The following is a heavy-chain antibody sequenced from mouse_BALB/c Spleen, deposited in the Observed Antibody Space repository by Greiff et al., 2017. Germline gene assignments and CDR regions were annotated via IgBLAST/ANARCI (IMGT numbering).Heavy chain of an antibody. Sequence: EVQLQQSGAELVRPGASVTLSCKASGYTFTDYEMHWVKQTPVHGLEWIGWIDPENGDTEYAPKFQGKATMTADTSSNTAYLQLSSLTSEDTAVYYCKDGSSYLYAMDYWGQGTSVTVSS. CDR3: KDGSSYLYAMDY. CDR2: IDPENGDT. CDR1: GYTFTDYE. D-gene: IGHD1-1*01. J-gene: IGHJ4*01. V-gene: IGHV14-4*02.